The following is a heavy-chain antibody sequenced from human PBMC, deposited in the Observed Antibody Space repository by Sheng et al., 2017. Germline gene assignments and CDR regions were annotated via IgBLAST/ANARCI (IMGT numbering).Heavy chain of an antibody. J-gene: IGHJ5*02. V-gene: IGHV4-39*07. D-gene: IGHD3-10*01. CDR1: GGSISSSSYY. CDR2: IYYSGST. CDR3: AREGYYYGSGSYSWFDP. Sequence: QLQLQESGPGLVKPSETLSLTCTVSGGSISSSSYYWGWIRQPPGKGLEWIGSIYYSGSTYYNPSLKSRVTISVDTSKNQFSLKLSSVTAADTAVYYCAREGYYYGSGSYSWFDPWGQGTLVTVSS.